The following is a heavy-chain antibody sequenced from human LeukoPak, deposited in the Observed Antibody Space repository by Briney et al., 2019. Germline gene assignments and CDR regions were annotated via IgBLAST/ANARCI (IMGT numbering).Heavy chain of an antibody. J-gene: IGHJ4*02. V-gene: IGHV4-39*01. Sequence: PSETLSLACTVFGGSISSSSHYWGWIRQPPGEGLEWIGSIYFSGSTYYSPSLKSRVTISVDPSTNQFSLKLSSVTAADTAVYYCARHQGLGPFDFWGQGTLVTVSS. CDR2: IYFSGST. CDR1: GGSISSSSHY. CDR3: ARHQGLGPFDF. D-gene: IGHD6-19*01.